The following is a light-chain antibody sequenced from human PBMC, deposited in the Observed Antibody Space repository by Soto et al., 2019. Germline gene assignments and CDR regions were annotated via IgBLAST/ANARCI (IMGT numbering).Light chain of an antibody. CDR3: QQRSIWPPA. J-gene: IGKJ4*01. V-gene: IGKV3-11*01. CDR1: QSVGTY. CDR2: DSS. Sequence: EIVMTQSPATLSLSPGERATLSCRASQSVGTYLAWYQQKPGQAPRLLIYDSSKRATDIPARFSGSGSGTAVTLTISSLEPEDFAVYYCQQRSIWPPAFGGGTKVEIK.